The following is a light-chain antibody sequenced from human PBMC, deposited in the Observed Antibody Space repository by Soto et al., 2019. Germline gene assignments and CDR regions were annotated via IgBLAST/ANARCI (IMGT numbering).Light chain of an antibody. CDR3: CSYAYSSTFWV. J-gene: IGLJ3*02. CDR2: EGS. CDR1: SSDVGSYNL. V-gene: IGLV2-23*03. Sequence: QSALTQPASVSGSPGQSITISCTGTSSDVGSYNLVSWYQQHPGKAPKLMIYEGSKRPSGVSNRFSGSKSGNTASLTISGVQAEDEADYYCCSYAYSSTFWVFGGGTQLTVL.